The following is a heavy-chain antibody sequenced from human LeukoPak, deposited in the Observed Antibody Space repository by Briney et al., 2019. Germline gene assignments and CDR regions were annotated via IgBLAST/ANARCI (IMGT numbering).Heavy chain of an antibody. CDR1: GGSISSYY. CDR2: IYYSGST. D-gene: IGHD5-12*01. J-gene: IGHJ4*02. Sequence: SETLSLTCTVSGGSISSYYWSWIRQPPGKGLEWIGYIYYSGSTNYNPSLKSRVTISVDTSKNQFSLKLSSVTAADTAVYYCARGEGGYSGYEPFDYWGQGTLVTVSS. CDR3: ARGEGGYSGYEPFDY. V-gene: IGHV4-59*01.